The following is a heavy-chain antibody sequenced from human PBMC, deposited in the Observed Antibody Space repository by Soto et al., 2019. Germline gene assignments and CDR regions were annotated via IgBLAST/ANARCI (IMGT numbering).Heavy chain of an antibody. J-gene: IGHJ6*02. CDR1: GGSFSGYY. CDR2: INHSGST. V-gene: IGHV4-34*01. D-gene: IGHD2-2*01. Sequence: QVQLQQWGAGLLKPSETLSLTCAVYGGSFSGYYWSWIRQPPGKGLEWIGEINHSGSTTYNPSLKGRVTISVDTSKNQFSLKLSSVTDADTAVYYCARGRIVVVPAAKRYYYYYGMDVWGQGTTVTVSS. CDR3: ARGRIVVVPAAKRYYYYYGMDV.